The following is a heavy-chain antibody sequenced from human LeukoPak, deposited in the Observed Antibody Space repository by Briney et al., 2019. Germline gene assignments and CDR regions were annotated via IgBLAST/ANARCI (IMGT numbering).Heavy chain of an antibody. CDR2: IYTSGST. CDR1: GGSISSYY. D-gene: IGHD3-10*01. Sequence: PSETLSLTCTVSGGSISSYYWSWIRQSAGKGLEWIGRIYTSGSTNYNPSLKSRVTISVDKSKNQFSLKLSSVTAADTAVYYCARDLYTSGSSHYYYYMAVWGNGTTVTVSS. CDR3: ARDLYTSGSSHYYYYMAV. J-gene: IGHJ6*03. V-gene: IGHV4-4*07.